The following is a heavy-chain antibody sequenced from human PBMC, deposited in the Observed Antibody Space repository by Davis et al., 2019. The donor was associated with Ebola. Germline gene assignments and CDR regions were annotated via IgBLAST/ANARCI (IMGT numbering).Heavy chain of an antibody. D-gene: IGHD4-23*01. CDR1: GGSFSGYY. Sequence: GSLRLSCAVYGGSFSGYYWSWIRQPPGKGLEWIGEINHSGSTNYNPSLKSRVTISVDTSKNQFSLKLSSVIAADTAVYYCARSRGRWNYYGMDVWGQGTTVTVSS. CDR2: INHSGST. V-gene: IGHV4-34*01. J-gene: IGHJ6*02. CDR3: ARSRGRWNYYGMDV.